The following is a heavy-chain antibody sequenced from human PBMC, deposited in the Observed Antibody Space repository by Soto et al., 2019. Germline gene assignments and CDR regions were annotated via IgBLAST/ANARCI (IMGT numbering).Heavy chain of an antibody. CDR1: GGSISSYY. CDR3: ARHDSSGQFFDY. CDR2: IYYSGST. Sequence: PSETLSLTCTVSGGSISSYYWGWIRQPPGKGLEWIGSIYYSGSTYYNPSLKSRVTISVDTSKNQFSLKLSSVTAADTAVYYCARHDSSGQFFDYWGQGTLVTVSS. J-gene: IGHJ4*02. V-gene: IGHV4-39*01. D-gene: IGHD3-22*01.